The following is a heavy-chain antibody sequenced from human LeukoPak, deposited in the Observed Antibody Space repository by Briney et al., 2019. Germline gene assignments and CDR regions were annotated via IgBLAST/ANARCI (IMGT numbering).Heavy chain of an antibody. CDR2: INPNSGGT. V-gene: IGHV1-2*02. CDR1: GYTFTSYY. CDR3: AMGSGATTILLFVY. J-gene: IGHJ4*02. Sequence: ASVKVSCKASGYTFTSYYMHWVRQAPGQGLEWMGWINPNSGGTNYAQKFQGRVTMTRDTSISTAYMELSRLRSDDTAVYYCAMGSGATTILLFVYWGKGTLVSVSS. D-gene: IGHD1-26*01.